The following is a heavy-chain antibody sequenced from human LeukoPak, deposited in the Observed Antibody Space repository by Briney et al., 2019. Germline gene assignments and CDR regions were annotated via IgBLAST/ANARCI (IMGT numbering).Heavy chain of an antibody. CDR1: GFTFSTYS. V-gene: IGHV3-30*04. D-gene: IGHD6-13*01. Sequence: GKSLRLSCAASGFTFSTYSMHWVRQAPGKGLEWVAVISYDGSNKYYADSVRGRFTISRDNSKNTLYLQMNSLRDEDTAVYYCARGRYGSHTPDFDFWGQGTLVTVSS. CDR3: ARGRYGSHTPDFDF. CDR2: ISYDGSNK. J-gene: IGHJ4*02.